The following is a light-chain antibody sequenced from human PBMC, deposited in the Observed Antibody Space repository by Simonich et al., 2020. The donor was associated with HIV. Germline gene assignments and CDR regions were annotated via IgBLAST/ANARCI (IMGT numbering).Light chain of an antibody. CDR2: GAS. CDR3: QQYNNWPLT. CDR1: QSLSTT. Sequence: EIVMTQSPATLSVSPGERATLSCRASQSLSTTLAWYQQKPGQAPRLLIYGASTRATGIPVRFSGSWSGTEFTLTISSMQSEDFAVYYCQQYNNWPLTFGGGTRVEI. J-gene: IGKJ4*01. V-gene: IGKV3-15*01.